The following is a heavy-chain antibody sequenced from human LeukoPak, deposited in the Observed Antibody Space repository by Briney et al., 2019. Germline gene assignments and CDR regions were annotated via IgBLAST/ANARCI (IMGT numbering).Heavy chain of an antibody. V-gene: IGHV3-30*04. Sequence: GGSLRLSCAASGFTLSSYAMHWVRQAPGKGLEWVAVISYDGSNKYYADSVKGRFTISRDNSKNTLYLQMNSLRAEDTAVYYCARDQVAALGVLGYWGQGTLVTVSS. CDR3: ARDQVAALGVLGY. CDR2: ISYDGSNK. D-gene: IGHD6-19*01. CDR1: GFTLSSYA. J-gene: IGHJ4*02.